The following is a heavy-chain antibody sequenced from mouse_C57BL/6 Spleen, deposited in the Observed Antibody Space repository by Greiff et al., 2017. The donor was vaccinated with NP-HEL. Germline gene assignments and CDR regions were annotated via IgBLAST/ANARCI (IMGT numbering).Heavy chain of an antibody. CDR1: GYTFTSYW. Sequence: QVQLQQPGAELVKPGASVKLSCKASGYTFTSYWMQWVKQRPGQGLEWIGEIDPSDSYTNYNQKFKGKATLTVDTSSSTAYMQLSSLTSEDSAVYYCARGAPASFEVWGTGTTVTVSS. J-gene: IGHJ1*03. V-gene: IGHV1-50*01. CDR3: ARGAPASFEV. CDR2: IDPSDSYT.